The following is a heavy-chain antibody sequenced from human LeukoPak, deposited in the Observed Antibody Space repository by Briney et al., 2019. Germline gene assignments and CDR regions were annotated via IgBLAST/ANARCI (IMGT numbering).Heavy chain of an antibody. CDR2: IYPGDSVT. J-gene: IGHJ4*02. V-gene: IGHV5-51*01. CDR3: ARQADGDKPRDF. Sequence: GESLKISCKGSGYSFTNYWIGWVRQMPDKGLEWMGIIYPGDSVTRYSPSFRGQVSISVDESINTAYLQWNSLKASDSAMYYCARQADGDKPRDFWGQGTLVTVSS. D-gene: IGHD5-24*01. CDR1: GYSFTNYW.